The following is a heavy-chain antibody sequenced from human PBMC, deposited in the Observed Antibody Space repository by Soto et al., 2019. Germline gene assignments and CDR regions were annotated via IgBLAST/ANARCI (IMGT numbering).Heavy chain of an antibody. Sequence: QVQLVQSGAEVKKPGSSVKVSCKASGGTFNNYAITWVRQAPGQGLEWMGGIIPIFGTANYAQKFQGRVTITADESTSTAYMELSSLRSEDTAVYYCAKREYSGYFGTGGGLSDYYGMDFWGQGTTVTVSS. CDR1: GGTFNNYA. CDR2: IIPIFGTA. CDR3: AKREYSGYFGTGGGLSDYYGMDF. J-gene: IGHJ6*02. V-gene: IGHV1-69*01. D-gene: IGHD5-12*01.